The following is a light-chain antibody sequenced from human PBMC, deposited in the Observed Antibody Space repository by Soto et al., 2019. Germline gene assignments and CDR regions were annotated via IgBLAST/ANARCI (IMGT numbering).Light chain of an antibody. CDR1: SSNIGAGYD. CDR2: GNT. V-gene: IGLV1-40*01. J-gene: IGLJ2*01. CDR3: QSYDSSLSGWVV. Sequence: QSVLTQPPSVSGAPGQRVTISCTGSSSNIGAGYDVHWYQQLPGTAPKLLIYGNTHRPSGVPDRFSGSKSGTSASLAITGLQAEDEADYYCQSYDSSLSGWVVFGGGTQLT.